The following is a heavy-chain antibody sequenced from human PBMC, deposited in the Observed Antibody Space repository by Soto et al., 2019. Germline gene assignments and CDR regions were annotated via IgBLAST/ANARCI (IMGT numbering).Heavy chain of an antibody. J-gene: IGHJ6*02. CDR3: AKDMRGSESYISGMDV. D-gene: IGHD3-10*01. V-gene: IGHV3-23*04. CDR1: GFTFNSYA. Sequence: EVQLVESGGGLVQPGGSLRLSCAASGFTFNSYAMSWVRQAPGKGLEWVSTISASGGSTYHADSVKGRFTISRDNSKNTLYLQMNSLRDEDTAAYYCAKDMRGSESYISGMDVWGQGTSVTVS. CDR2: ISASGGST.